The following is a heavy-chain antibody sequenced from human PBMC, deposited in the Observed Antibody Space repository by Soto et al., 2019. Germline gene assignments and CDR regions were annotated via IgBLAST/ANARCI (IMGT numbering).Heavy chain of an antibody. CDR2: ISSNGGST. J-gene: IGHJ6*02. V-gene: IGHV3-64*01. D-gene: IGHD6-13*01. CDR3: ASRYDRAAAAQTSTGYYYYYGMDV. Sequence: GGSLRLSCAASGFTFSSYAMHWVRQAPGKGLEYVSAISSNGGSTYYANSVKGRFTISRDNSKNTLYLQMGSLRSEDTAVYYCASRYDRAAAAQTSTGYYYYYGMDVWGQGTTVTVSS. CDR1: GFTFSSYA.